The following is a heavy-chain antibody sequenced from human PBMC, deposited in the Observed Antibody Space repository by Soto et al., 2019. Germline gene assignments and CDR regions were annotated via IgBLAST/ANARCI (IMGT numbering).Heavy chain of an antibody. J-gene: IGHJ6*02. D-gene: IGHD3-3*01. CDR1: GFTFIRNG. V-gene: IGHV3-30*03. Sequence: GGSLRLSCASSGFTFIRNGMHWVRQATGKGLEWVAIISKDGRNKYYADSVKGRSTISRDNSKNTLYLQMNSLRAEDTAVYYCARGGDFWSGSPPYYYYGMDVWGQGTTVTVSS. CDR2: ISKDGRNK. CDR3: ARGGDFWSGSPPYYYYGMDV.